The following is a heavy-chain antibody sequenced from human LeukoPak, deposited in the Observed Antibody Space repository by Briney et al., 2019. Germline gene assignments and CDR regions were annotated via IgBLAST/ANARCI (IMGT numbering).Heavy chain of an antibody. CDR1: GFTFSYYA. D-gene: IGHD2-2*01. CDR3: ATYHGAPFAYCSSTSCYLDY. CDR2: ISGSGGST. Sequence: GGSLRLSCAASGFTFSYYAMSWVRQAPGKGLEWVSAISGSGGSTYYADSVKGRFTISRDNSKNTLYLQMNSLRAEDTAVYYCATYHGAPFAYCSSTSCYLDYWGQGTLVSVSS. J-gene: IGHJ4*02. V-gene: IGHV3-23*01.